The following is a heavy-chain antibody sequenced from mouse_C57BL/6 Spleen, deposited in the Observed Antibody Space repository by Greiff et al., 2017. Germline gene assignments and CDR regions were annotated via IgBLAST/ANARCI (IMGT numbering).Heavy chain of an antibody. V-gene: IGHV5-4*01. J-gene: IGHJ2*01. CDR3: ARDGHGYDY. D-gene: IGHD2-2*01. CDR2: ISDGGSYT. CDR1: GFTFSSYA. Sequence: EVQRVESGGGLVKPGGSLKLSCAASGFTFSSYAMSWVRQTPEKRLEWVATISDGGSYTYYPDNVKGRFTISRDNAKNNLYLQMSHLKSEDTAMYYCARDGHGYDYWGQGTTLTVSS.